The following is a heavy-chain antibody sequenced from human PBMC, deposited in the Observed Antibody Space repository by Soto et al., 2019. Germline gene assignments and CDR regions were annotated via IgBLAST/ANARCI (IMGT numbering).Heavy chain of an antibody. CDR3: ARPQRYSYGYGFFDY. D-gene: IGHD5-18*01. CDR2: INPSGGST. V-gene: IGHV1-46*01. Sequence: QVQLVQSGAEVKKPGASVKVSCKASGYTFTSYYMHWVRQAPGQGLEWMGIINPSGGSTSYAQKFQGRVNMTRDTSTSTVYMELSSLRSEDTAVYYCARPQRYSYGYGFFDYWGQGTLVTVSS. J-gene: IGHJ4*02. CDR1: GYTFTSYY.